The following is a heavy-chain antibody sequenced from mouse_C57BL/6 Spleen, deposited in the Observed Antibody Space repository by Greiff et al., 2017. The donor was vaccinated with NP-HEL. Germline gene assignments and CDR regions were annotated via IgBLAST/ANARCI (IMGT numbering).Heavy chain of an antibody. CDR3: AKRMVTLYYCAMDY. Sequence: QVQLQQSGPELVKPGASVKISCKASGYAFSSSWMNWVKQRPGKGLEWIGRIYPGDGDTNYNGKFKGKATLTADKSSSTAYMQLSSLTSEDSAVYFCAKRMVTLYYCAMDYWGQGTSVTVSS. J-gene: IGHJ4*01. CDR1: GYAFSSSW. V-gene: IGHV1-82*01. D-gene: IGHD2-3*01. CDR2: IYPGDGDT.